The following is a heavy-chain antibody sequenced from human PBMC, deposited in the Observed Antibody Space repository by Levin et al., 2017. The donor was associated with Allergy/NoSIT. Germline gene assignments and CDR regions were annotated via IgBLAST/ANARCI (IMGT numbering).Heavy chain of an antibody. D-gene: IGHD3-16*01. Sequence: GGSLRLSCAASGFTFRSYWMHWVRQAPGKGLVWVSHINNDGSSTTYADSVKGRFTISRDNAKNTLYLQMNSLRVEDTAVYYCVRDSWGVSNWGQGTLVTVSS. CDR2: INNDGSST. V-gene: IGHV3-74*01. J-gene: IGHJ4*02. CDR3: VRDSWGVSN. CDR1: GFTFRSYW.